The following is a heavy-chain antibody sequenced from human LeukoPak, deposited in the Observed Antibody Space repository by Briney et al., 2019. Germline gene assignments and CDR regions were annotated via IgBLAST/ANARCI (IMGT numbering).Heavy chain of an antibody. Sequence: PSETLSLTCTVSGGSISSGSYYWSWIRQPAGKGLEWIGRIYTSGSTTYNPSLKSRVTISADTSKNQFSLKLSSVTAADTAVYYCAKYAVREIFFGDYWGQGTLVAVSS. CDR2: IYTSGST. D-gene: IGHD3-3*01. J-gene: IGHJ4*02. CDR1: GGSISSGSYY. CDR3: AKYAVREIFFGDY. V-gene: IGHV4-61*02.